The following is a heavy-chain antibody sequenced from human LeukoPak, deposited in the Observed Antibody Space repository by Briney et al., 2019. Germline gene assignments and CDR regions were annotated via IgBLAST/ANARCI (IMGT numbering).Heavy chain of an antibody. J-gene: IGHJ3*02. Sequence: GGSLRLSCAYSGFTLGSYGMHCVRQAPGKGLEWVALISFDGGKKYYADSVKGRFTISRDNSKNTLYLQMNSLIPDDTAVYYCAKGRQEWWTFDALDIWGQGTMVTVSS. CDR3: AKGRQEWWTFDALDI. CDR2: ISFDGGKK. CDR1: GFTLGSYG. V-gene: IGHV3-30*18. D-gene: IGHD2-8*01.